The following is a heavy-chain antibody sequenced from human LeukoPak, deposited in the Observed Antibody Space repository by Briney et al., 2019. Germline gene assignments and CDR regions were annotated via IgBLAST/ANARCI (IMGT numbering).Heavy chain of an antibody. CDR1: GGSISSGSYY. CDR3: GSCSAYYFEY. V-gene: IGHV4-61*02. Sequence: SETLSLTCTVSGGSISSGSYYWSWIRQPAGKGLEWIGRIYTSGSTNYNPSLKSRVTISVDTSKNQFSLKLSSVTAADTAVYYCGSCSAYYFEYWDQGTLVTVSS. CDR2: IYTSGST. D-gene: IGHD2-15*01. J-gene: IGHJ4*02.